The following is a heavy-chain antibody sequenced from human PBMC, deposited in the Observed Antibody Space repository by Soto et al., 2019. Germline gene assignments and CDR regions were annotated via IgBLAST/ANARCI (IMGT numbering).Heavy chain of an antibody. D-gene: IGHD1-7*01. CDR1: GYTFTSYG. Sequence: QVQLVQSGAEVKKPGASVKVSCKASGYTFTSYGIIWVRQAPGQGLEWMGWISAYNGNTNYAQKLQGRVTMTTDTPTSTAYMELRSLRSDDTAVYYCARDRETGTRRYYYYMDVWGKGTTVTVSS. CDR3: ARDRETGTRRYYYYMDV. CDR2: ISAYNGNT. J-gene: IGHJ6*03. V-gene: IGHV1-18*01.